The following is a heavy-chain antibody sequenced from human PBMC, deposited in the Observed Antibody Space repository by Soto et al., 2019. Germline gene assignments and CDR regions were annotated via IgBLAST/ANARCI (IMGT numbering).Heavy chain of an antibody. CDR1: TFTFRSYW. CDR2: INTDGTTT. D-gene: IGHD2-21*01. Sequence: GGSLRLSCVASTFTFRSYWMHWVRQAPGKGLVWVSRINTDGTTTTYADSVKGRFTTSRDNAANTLYLQMNSLRAEDTAVYYCATVPTGKFGVWNSWGQGTLVTVSS. J-gene: IGHJ4*02. V-gene: IGHV3-74*01. CDR3: ATVPTGKFGVWNS.